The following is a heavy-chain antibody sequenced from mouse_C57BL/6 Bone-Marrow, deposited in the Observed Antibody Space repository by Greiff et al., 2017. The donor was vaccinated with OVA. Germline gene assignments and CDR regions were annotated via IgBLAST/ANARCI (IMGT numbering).Heavy chain of an antibody. CDR1: GYSFTDYN. CDR3: ARNYGSSSAFAY. Sequence: VQLKESGPELVKPGASVKISCKASGYSFTDYNMNWVKQSNGKSLEWIGVINPNYGTTSYNQKFKGKATLTVDKSSSTAYMQLNSLTSEDSAVYYCARNYGSSSAFAYWGQGTLVTVSA. V-gene: IGHV1-39*01. D-gene: IGHD1-1*01. J-gene: IGHJ3*01. CDR2: INPNYGTT.